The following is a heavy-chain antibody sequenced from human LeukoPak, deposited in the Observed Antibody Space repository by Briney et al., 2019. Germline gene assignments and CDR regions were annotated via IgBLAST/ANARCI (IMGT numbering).Heavy chain of an antibody. V-gene: IGHV3-30*03. CDR2: ISYDGSNK. J-gene: IGHJ4*02. CDR1: GFTFSSYG. Sequence: GGSLRLSCEASGFTFSSYGMHWVRQAPGKGLEWVAVISYDGSNKYYADSVKGRFTISRDNSKNTLYLQMNSLRAEDTAVYYCASIMARGDWGQGTLVTVSS. CDR3: ASIMARGD. D-gene: IGHD5-24*01.